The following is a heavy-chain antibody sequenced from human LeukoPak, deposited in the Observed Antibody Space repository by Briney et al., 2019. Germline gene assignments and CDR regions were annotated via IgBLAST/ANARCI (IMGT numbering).Heavy chain of an antibody. D-gene: IGHD3-22*01. Sequence: PSETLSLTCTVSGGSISSYYWSWIRQPPGKGLEWIGYIYYSGSTNYNPSLKSRVTIPVDTSKNQFSLKLSSVTAADTAVYYCARGPYYYDSSGYPNWFDPWGQGTLVTVSS. CDR2: IYYSGST. CDR1: GGSISSYY. J-gene: IGHJ5*02. V-gene: IGHV4-59*01. CDR3: ARGPYYYDSSGYPNWFDP.